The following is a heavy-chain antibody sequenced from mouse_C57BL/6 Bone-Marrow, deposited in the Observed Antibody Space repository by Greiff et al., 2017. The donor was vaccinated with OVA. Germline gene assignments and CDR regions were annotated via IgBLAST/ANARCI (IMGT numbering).Heavy chain of an antibody. D-gene: IGHD1-1*01. J-gene: IGHJ2*01. Sequence: VQLQQSGPELVKPGASVKISCKASGYTFTDYYMNWVKQSHGKSLEWIGDINPNNGGTSYNQKFKGKATLTVAKSSSTAYMELRSLTSEDAAVYYCARRYYGSGDYWGQGTTLTVSS. CDR3: ARRYYGSGDY. CDR2: INPNNGGT. CDR1: GYTFTDYY. V-gene: IGHV1-26*01.